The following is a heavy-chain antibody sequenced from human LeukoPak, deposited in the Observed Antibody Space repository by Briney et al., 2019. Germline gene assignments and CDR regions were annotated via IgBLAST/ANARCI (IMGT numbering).Heavy chain of an antibody. Sequence: PSETLSLTCTVSGGSISSSSYYWGWIRQPPGKGLEWIGSIYYSGSTYYNPSFKSRVTISVDTSKNQFSLKLSSVTAADTAVYYCARSSRVTRISSSWPNWFDPWGQGTLVTVSS. V-gene: IGHV4-39*07. J-gene: IGHJ5*02. CDR2: IYYSGST. D-gene: IGHD6-13*01. CDR1: GGSISSSSYY. CDR3: ARSSRVTRISSSWPNWFDP.